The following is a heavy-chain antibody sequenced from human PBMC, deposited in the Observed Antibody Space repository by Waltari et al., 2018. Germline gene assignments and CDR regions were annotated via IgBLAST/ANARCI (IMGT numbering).Heavy chain of an antibody. CDR1: GGSFRGYY. CDR3: ARGDLSEGY. J-gene: IGHJ4*02. V-gene: IGHV4-34*01. Sequence: QVQLQQWGARLLKPSETLSLTCDVYGGSFRGYYWSWIRQPPGKGLEWIAEINHSGSNNYNPSLKTRVTISVDTSKIQFSLKLSSVTAADTAVYYCARGDLSEGYWGQGTLVTVSS. CDR2: INHSGSN.